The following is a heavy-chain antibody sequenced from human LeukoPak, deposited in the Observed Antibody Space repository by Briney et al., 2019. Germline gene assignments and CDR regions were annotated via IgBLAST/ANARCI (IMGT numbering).Heavy chain of an antibody. CDR1: GFTFRSYA. J-gene: IGHJ4*02. V-gene: IGHV3-23*01. D-gene: IGHD3-22*01. CDR3: AKASRYDYDSSGRYRTYYFDY. CDR2: ISGSGGST. Sequence: GGSLRLSCAASGFTFRSYAMSWVRQAPGKGLEWVSAISGSGGSTYYADSVKGRFTISRDNSKNTLYLQMNSLRAEDTAVYYCAKASRYDYDSSGRYRTYYFDYWGQGTLVTVSS.